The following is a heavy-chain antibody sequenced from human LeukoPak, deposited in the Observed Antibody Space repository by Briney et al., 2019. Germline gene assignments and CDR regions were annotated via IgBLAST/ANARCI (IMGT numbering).Heavy chain of an antibody. J-gene: IGHJ3*02. CDR3: ARSTAMVRTYAFDI. CDR2: IYHSGST. CDR1: GGSISSSNW. D-gene: IGHD5-18*01. V-gene: IGHV4-4*02. Sequence: PSETLSLTCAVSGGSISSSNWWSWVRQPPGKGLEWIGEIYHSGSTNYNPSLKSRVTISVDKSKNQFSLKLSSVTAADTAVYYCARSTAMVRTYAFDIWGQGTMVTVSS.